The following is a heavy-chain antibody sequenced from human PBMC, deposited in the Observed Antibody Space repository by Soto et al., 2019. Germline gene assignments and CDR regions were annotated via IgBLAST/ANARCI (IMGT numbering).Heavy chain of an antibody. CDR1: GFTFSSYA. CDR3: AKDPSYDILTGYFDY. CDR2: ISGSGGST. V-gene: IGHV3-23*01. J-gene: IGHJ4*02. Sequence: GGSLRLSCAASGFTFSSYAMSWVRQAPGKGLEWVSAISGSGGSTYYADSVKGRFTISRDNSKNTLYLQMNSLRAEDTAVYDCAKDPSYDILTGYFDYWGQGTLVTVSS. D-gene: IGHD3-9*01.